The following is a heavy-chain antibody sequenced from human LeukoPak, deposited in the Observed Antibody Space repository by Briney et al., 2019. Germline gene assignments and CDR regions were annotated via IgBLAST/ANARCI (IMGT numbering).Heavy chain of an antibody. V-gene: IGHV4-34*01. Sequence: SETLSLTCAVYGGSFSGYYWSWIRQPPGKGLEWIGEINDSGSTNYNPSLKSRVTISVDTSKNQFSLKLSSVTAADTSVYYCARATSHWSMIVVVPHFDYWSQGTLVTVSS. D-gene: IGHD3-22*01. CDR1: GGSFSGYY. CDR2: INDSGST. J-gene: IGHJ4*02. CDR3: ARATSHWSMIVVVPHFDY.